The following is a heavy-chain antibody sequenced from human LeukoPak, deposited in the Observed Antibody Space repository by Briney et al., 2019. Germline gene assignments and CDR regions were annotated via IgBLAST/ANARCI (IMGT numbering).Heavy chain of an antibody. CDR3: ARRQVPDY. CDR1: GFTFSGYG. J-gene: IGHJ4*02. CDR2: ISYDGSNK. V-gene: IGHV3-30*03. Sequence: GGSLRLSCAASGFTFSGYGMHWVRQAPGKGLEWVAVISYDGSNKYYADSVKGRFTISRDNSKNSLYLQMNSLRAEDTAVYYCARRQVPDYWGQGTLVTVSS.